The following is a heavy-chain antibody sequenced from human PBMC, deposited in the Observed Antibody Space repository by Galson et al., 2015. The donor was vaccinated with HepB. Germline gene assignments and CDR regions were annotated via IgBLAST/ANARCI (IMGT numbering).Heavy chain of an antibody. CDR2: IIPILGIA. V-gene: IGHV1-69*04. D-gene: IGHD3-3*01. CDR3: ARDLTISMDV. J-gene: IGHJ6*02. Sequence: SVKLSCKASGVTFSSYTISWVRQAPGQGLEWMGSIIPILGIANYAQKFQGRVTITADKSTSTAYMELNSLRTEDTAVYYCARDLTISMDVWGQGTTVTVSS. CDR1: GVTFSSYT.